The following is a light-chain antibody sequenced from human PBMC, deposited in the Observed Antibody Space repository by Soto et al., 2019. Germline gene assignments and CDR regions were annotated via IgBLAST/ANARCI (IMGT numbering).Light chain of an antibody. CDR3: QPYNSYST. Sequence: DIQRTQSPSTLSASIGDRVTISCRASQNIGRWLAWYQQKPGKAPNLLIYEASNLESGVPSRFSVIGSGTEFTLTLRGLKPDDFATDDCQPYNSYSTFCQGTKVDIK. CDR2: EAS. V-gene: IGKV1-5*01. J-gene: IGKJ1*01. CDR1: QNIGRW.